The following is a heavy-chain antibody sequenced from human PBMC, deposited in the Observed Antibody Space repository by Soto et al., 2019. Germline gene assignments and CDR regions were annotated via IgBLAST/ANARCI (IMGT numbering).Heavy chain of an antibody. V-gene: IGHV4-39*01. CDR1: GGSISSSSYY. D-gene: IGHD5-12*01. Sequence: PSETLSLTCTVSGGSISSSSYYWGWIRQPPGKGLEWIGSIYYSGSTYYNPSLKSRVTISVDTSKNQFSLKLSSVTAADTAVYYCARPRRGYSGYGPAGNWFDPWGQGTLVTAPQ. J-gene: IGHJ5*02. CDR2: IYYSGST. CDR3: ARPRRGYSGYGPAGNWFDP.